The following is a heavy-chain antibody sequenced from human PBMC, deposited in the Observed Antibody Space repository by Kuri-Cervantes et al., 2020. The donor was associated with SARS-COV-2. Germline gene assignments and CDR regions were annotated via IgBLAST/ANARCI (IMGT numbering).Heavy chain of an antibody. CDR2: INHSGTT. V-gene: IGHV4-34*01. Sequence: SETLSLTCALYGDSFSGFYYSWIRQPPGKGLEWIGDINHSGTTNYNPSLESRVTISLDTSKNQFSLQLNSVTPEDTAVYYCARDYDSRGYLLNWFDPWGQGTLVTVSS. J-gene: IGHJ5*02. CDR3: ARDYDSRGYLLNWFDP. D-gene: IGHD3-22*01. CDR1: GDSFSGFY.